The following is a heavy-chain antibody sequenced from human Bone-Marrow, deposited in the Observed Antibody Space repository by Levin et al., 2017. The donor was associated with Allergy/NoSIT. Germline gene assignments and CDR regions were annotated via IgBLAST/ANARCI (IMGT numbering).Heavy chain of an antibody. D-gene: IGHD1-1*01. CDR1: GGSLNSYY. CDR2: IYHSGNT. V-gene: IGHV4-59*01. CDR3: ARGRSTRDLEF. J-gene: IGHJ4*02. Sequence: SETLSLTCNVAGGSLNSYYWNWIRQSPGKGLEWIGYIYHSGNTKYIPSLESRVTMSVDKSKNQFSLNLTHVTGADTAIYYCARGRSTRDLEFWGRGILVTVSS.